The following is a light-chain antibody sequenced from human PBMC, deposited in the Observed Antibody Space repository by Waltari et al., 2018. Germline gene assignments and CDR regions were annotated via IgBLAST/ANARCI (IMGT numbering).Light chain of an antibody. V-gene: IGKV1-39*01. J-gene: IGKJ3*01. CDR2: AAS. CDR1: RTVSTY. Sequence: IQLTQSPSSLSPSVGDRVTITCRAGRTVSTYLNWYQQNPGKAPKLLIYAASILQSGVPSRFSGSGSGTEFSLTIASLQPEDSATYYCQQSFDSFFTFGPGTTVNV. CDR3: QQSFDSFFT.